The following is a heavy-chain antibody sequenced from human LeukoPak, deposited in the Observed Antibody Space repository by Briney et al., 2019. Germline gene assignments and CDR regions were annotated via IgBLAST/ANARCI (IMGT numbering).Heavy chain of an antibody. CDR2: IWYDGSNK. CDR3: ARDSENWYDFWSGYFVDY. J-gene: IGHJ4*02. D-gene: IGHD3-3*01. CDR1: GFTFSSYG. V-gene: IGHV3-33*01. Sequence: GGSLRLSCAASGFTFSSYGMHWVRQAPGKGLEWVAVIWYDGSNKYYADSVKGRFTISRDNSKNTLYLQMNSLRAEDTAVYYCARDSENWYDFWSGYFVDYWGQGTLVTVSS.